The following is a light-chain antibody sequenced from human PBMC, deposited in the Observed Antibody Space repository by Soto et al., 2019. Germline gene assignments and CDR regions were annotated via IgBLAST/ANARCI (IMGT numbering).Light chain of an antibody. V-gene: IGKV1-5*03. CDR1: QSISSW. Sequence: DIQMTQSPSTLSASVGDRVTITCRASQSISSWLAWYQQKPGKAPKLLIYKAASLESGVPSRFSVSGSGTEFTLTISSLQPDDFVTYYCQQYNSYSQTLGQGTKVDIK. CDR2: KAA. CDR3: QQYNSYSQT. J-gene: IGKJ1*01.